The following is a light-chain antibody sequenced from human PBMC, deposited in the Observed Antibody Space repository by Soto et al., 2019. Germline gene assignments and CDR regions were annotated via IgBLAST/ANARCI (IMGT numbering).Light chain of an antibody. V-gene: IGKV3-15*01. CDR3: QQYKHWPPGT. Sequence: EIVMTQSPATLSVSPGERATLSCRASQSVSINLAWYQQKPGQAPRLLSYGASTRATGIPARFSCSVSGTEFTLTIRSLQSEELAVYYCQQYKHWPPGTFGQVTKVEIQ. CDR1: QSVSIN. J-gene: IGKJ1*01. CDR2: GAS.